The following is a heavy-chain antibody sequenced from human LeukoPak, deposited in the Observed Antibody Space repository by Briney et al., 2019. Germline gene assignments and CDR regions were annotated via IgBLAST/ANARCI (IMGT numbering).Heavy chain of an antibody. CDR1: GFTSSSYS. Sequence: NTGGSLRLSCAASGFTSSSYSMNWVRQAPGKGLEWVSSVSSSSSYIYYADSVKGRFTISRDNAKNSLYLQMNSLRAEDTAVYYCARDYLWFGESHWYFDLWGRGTLVTVSS. D-gene: IGHD3-10*01. V-gene: IGHV3-21*01. J-gene: IGHJ2*01. CDR2: VSSSSSYI. CDR3: ARDYLWFGESHWYFDL.